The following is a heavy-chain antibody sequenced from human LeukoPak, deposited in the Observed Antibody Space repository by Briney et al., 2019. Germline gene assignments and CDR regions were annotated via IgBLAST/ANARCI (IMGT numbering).Heavy chain of an antibody. Sequence: GGSLRLSCAASGFTFSSNWMHWVRQAPGEGLVWISRINGDGRIIEHAESVKGRFTISRNNADNMLHLQMNSLRAEDTAVYHCVREVGAPGSFQHWGQGAPVTVS. CDR1: GFTFSSNW. CDR2: INGDGRII. J-gene: IGHJ1*01. CDR3: VREVGAPGSFQH. V-gene: IGHV3-74*03. D-gene: IGHD1-26*01.